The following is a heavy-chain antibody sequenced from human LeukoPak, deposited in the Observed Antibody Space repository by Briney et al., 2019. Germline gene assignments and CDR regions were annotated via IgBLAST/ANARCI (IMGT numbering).Heavy chain of an antibody. CDR1: GYTFTGYY. V-gene: IGHV1-2*02. Sequence: GASVKVSCKASGYTFTGYYMHWVRQAPGQGLEWMGWINPNSGGTNYAQKFQGRVTMTRDTSISTAYMELSRLRSDDTAVYYCARGHDSSGYYYFDYWGQGTLVTVSS. CDR2: INPNSGGT. D-gene: IGHD3-22*01. CDR3: ARGHDSSGYYYFDY. J-gene: IGHJ4*02.